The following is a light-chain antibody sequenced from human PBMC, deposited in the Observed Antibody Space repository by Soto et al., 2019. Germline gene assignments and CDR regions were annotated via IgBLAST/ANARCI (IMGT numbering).Light chain of an antibody. Sequence: QSALTQPPSASGSPGQSVTISCTGTSSDVGGYNYVSWYQQHPGKAPKLMIYEVSKRPSGVPDRFSGSKSGNTASLTVSGLQAEDEADYYRSSYAGSNIRVFGGGTKLTVL. CDR2: EVS. CDR3: SSYAGSNIRV. V-gene: IGLV2-8*01. J-gene: IGLJ3*02. CDR1: SSDVGGYNY.